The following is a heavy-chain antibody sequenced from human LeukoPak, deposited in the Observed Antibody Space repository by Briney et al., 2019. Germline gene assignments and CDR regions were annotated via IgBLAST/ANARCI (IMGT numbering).Heavy chain of an antibody. V-gene: IGHV3-74*01. Sequence: PGGSLRLSCAASGFTFSSYWMHWVRQAPGKGLVWVSRINSDGSSTSYADSVKGRFTISRDNAKNTLYLQMNSLRAEDTGVYYCVRYSGSYFSAFDYWGQGALVTVSS. CDR2: INSDGSST. CDR3: VRYSGSYFSAFDY. J-gene: IGHJ4*02. CDR1: GFTFSSYW. D-gene: IGHD1-26*01.